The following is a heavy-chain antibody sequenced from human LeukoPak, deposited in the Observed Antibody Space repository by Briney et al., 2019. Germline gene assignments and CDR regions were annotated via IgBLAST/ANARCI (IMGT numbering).Heavy chain of an antibody. CDR3: AREDRGGSYSSTFDY. Sequence: GSLRLSCAASGFTFSSYAMSWVRQPPGKGLEWIGTMYYSGSTYYNPSLKSRVTISVDTSKNQFSLKLSSVTAADTAVYYCAREDRGGSYSSTFDYWGQGTLVTVSS. CDR1: GFTFSSYA. CDR2: MYYSGST. D-gene: IGHD1-26*01. V-gene: IGHV4-39*07. J-gene: IGHJ4*02.